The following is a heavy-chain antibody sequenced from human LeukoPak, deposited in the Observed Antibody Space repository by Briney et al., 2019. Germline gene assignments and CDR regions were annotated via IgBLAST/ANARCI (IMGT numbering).Heavy chain of an antibody. CDR2: IYSGGGT. Sequence: PGGSLRLSCAASGFTVSSACMTWVRQTPGRGQEWVSVIYSGGGTYYADSVKGRFTISRDSSKNTLYLQMNSLRAEDTAVYYCARDSLKGQFDYWGQGTLVTVSS. CDR3: ARDSLKGQFDY. CDR1: GFTVSSAC. D-gene: IGHD3-9*01. V-gene: IGHV3-66*01. J-gene: IGHJ4*02.